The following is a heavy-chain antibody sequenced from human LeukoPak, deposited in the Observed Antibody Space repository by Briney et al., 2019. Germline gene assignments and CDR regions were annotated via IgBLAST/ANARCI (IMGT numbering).Heavy chain of an antibody. J-gene: IGHJ1*01. D-gene: IGHD1-26*01. Sequence: SETLSLTCAVYGGSFSGYYWSWIRQPPGKGLEWIGEINHSGSTNYNPSLKSRVTISVDTSKNPFSLKLSSVTAADTAVYYCARHSGPEYFQHWGQGTLVTVSS. CDR1: GGSFSGYY. CDR3: ARHSGPEYFQH. V-gene: IGHV4-34*01. CDR2: INHSGST.